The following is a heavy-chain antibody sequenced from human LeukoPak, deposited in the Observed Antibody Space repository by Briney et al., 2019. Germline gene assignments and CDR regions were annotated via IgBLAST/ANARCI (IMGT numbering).Heavy chain of an antibody. CDR2: INPNSGGT. CDR3: TRDVSSYADFDN. D-gene: IGHD2-2*01. Sequence: ASVKVSCKASGYTFTGYYMHWVRQAPGQGLEWMGRINPNSGGTNYAQKFQGRVTMTRDTSISTAYMELSRLRSDDTAVYYCTRDVSSYADFDNWGQGTLVTVSS. V-gene: IGHV1-2*06. J-gene: IGHJ4*02. CDR1: GYTFTGYY.